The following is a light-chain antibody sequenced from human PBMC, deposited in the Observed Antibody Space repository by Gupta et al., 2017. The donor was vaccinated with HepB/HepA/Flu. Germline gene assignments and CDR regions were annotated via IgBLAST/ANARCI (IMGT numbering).Light chain of an antibody. Sequence: QPLLTQPPSLSAAPGLRVTISCTGSSSNIGAGYDVHWYQQRPGTAPKLLIYGNSNRPSGGPDRFSGSKSGTSAARAITGLQAEDEADYYCQSYDSSLSGHVVFGGGTKLTVL. V-gene: IGLV1-40*01. J-gene: IGLJ2*01. CDR2: GNS. CDR1: SSNIGAGYD. CDR3: QSYDSSLSGHVV.